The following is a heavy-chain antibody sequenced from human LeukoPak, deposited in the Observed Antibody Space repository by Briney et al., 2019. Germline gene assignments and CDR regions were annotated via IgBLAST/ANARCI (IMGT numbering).Heavy chain of an antibody. Sequence: GGSLRLSCAASGFTFSGYAMNRARNAPGTGLEWVSHIYSSDATYADSVKGRFSISRDNAKNSLYLQMNSLRAEDTAVYYCARGELWFDPWGQGTLVTVSS. CDR1: GFTFSGYA. CDR2: IYSSDAT. V-gene: IGHV3-48*03. D-gene: IGHD1-7*01. CDR3: ARGELWFDP. J-gene: IGHJ5*02.